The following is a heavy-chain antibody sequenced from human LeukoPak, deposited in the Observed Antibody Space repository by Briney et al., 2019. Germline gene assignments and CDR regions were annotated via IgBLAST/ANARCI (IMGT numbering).Heavy chain of an antibody. D-gene: IGHD7-27*01. CDR3: TKDAGGLGIDWYFDL. CDR1: GFTFSSYA. CDR2: ISGSGGST. V-gene: IGHV3-23*01. J-gene: IGHJ2*01. Sequence: GGSLRLSCAASGFTFSSYAMSWVRQAPGKGLKWVSAISGSGGSTYYADSVKGRFTISRDNSKNTLYLQMNSLRAEDTAVYYCTKDAGGLGIDWYFDLWGRGTLVTVSS.